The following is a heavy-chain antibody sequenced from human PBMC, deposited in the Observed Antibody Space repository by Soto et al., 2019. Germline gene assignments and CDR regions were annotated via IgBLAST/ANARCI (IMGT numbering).Heavy chain of an antibody. D-gene: IGHD2-8*01. CDR3: TKSRRGILMVYGFGGMDV. Sequence: LRLSCAASGFTVNSHAMSWVRQAPGKGLEWVASISGSGDGTYYGDSVKGRFTISRDSSSSTLYLQMNNLRGEDTAVYFCTKSRRGILMVYGFGGMDVWGQGTTVTVSS. CDR1: GFTVNSHA. J-gene: IGHJ6*02. V-gene: IGHV3-23*01. CDR2: ISGSGDGT.